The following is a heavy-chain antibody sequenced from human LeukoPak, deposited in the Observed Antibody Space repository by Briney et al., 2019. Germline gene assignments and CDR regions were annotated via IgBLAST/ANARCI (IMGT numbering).Heavy chain of an antibody. V-gene: IGHV1-8*01. Sequence: ASVKVSCKASGYTFTSYDINWVRQATGQGLEWMGWMNPNGGNTGYAQKFQGRVTMTRNTSISTAYMELSSLRSEDTAVYYCARVRTSSWGRDYFDYSGQGTPLTVSS. CDR3: ARVRTSSWGRDYFDY. J-gene: IGHJ4*02. CDR1: GYTFTSYD. D-gene: IGHD6-13*01. CDR2: MNPNGGNT.